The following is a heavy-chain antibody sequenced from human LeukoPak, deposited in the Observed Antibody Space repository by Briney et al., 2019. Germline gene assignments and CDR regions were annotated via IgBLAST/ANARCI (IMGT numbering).Heavy chain of an antibody. CDR2: IRYDGSNK. J-gene: IGHJ4*02. Sequence: GGSLRLSCAASGFTFSSYGMHWVRQAPGKGLEWVAFIRYDGSNKYYADSVKGRFTISRDNAKNSVYLQMSSLTAADTAVYYCARGKVDFAFWGQGTLVTVSS. CDR1: GFTFSSYG. D-gene: IGHD3-9*01. V-gene: IGHV3-30*02. CDR3: ARGKVDFAF.